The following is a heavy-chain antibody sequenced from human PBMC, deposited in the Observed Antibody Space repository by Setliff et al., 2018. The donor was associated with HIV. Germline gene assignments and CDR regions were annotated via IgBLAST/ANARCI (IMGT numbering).Heavy chain of an antibody. Sequence: ASVKVSCKASGYTFTNHAMHWVRQAPGQRLEWMGYINAGTGNTKYSQNFQGRVTFSRDTSASTAYMELSSLRSEDTAVYYCARTVNDYGDYYFDYWGQGTLVTVSS. CDR1: GYTFTNHA. J-gene: IGHJ4*02. CDR3: ARTVNDYGDYYFDY. CDR2: INAGTGNT. V-gene: IGHV1-3*01. D-gene: IGHD4-17*01.